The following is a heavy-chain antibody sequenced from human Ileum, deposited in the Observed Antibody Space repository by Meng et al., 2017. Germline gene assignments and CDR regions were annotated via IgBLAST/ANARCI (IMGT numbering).Heavy chain of an antibody. CDR2: MNLGGCP. J-gene: IGHJ4*02. Sequence: VGLKEPGPGVVEPSGTLARTCAVSGRTIRSSDWGSWVRQPAGKRLKWSAEMNLGGCPNYNPSLKSRVTMSVDKSNDHLSLQLTSVTAADTAVYYCAHIFDSWGQGTLVTVSS. CDR3: AHIFDS. V-gene: IGHV4-4*02. CDR1: GRTIRSSDW.